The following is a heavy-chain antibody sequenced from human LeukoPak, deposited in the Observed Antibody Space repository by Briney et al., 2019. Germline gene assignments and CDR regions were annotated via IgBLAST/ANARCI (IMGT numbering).Heavy chain of an antibody. D-gene: IGHD1-14*01. J-gene: IGHJ4*02. CDR3: ATVFPGDGTTDY. V-gene: IGHV3-33*01. CDR2: IWYEVSNK. Sequence: CLRLSCAASAFTLSSYGMDWDRQAPGKWLEWEAVIWYEVSNKYHADSVKGRFTMSRDNSETTLYLQLTSMRAEDTAGYCSATVFPGDGTTDYWGEWTLVSASS. CDR1: AFTLSSYG.